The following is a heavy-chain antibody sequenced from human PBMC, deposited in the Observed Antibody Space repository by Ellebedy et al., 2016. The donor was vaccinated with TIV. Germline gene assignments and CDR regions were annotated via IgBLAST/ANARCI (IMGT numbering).Heavy chain of an antibody. CDR3: AKMGIVDRGSHWESGWFEY. V-gene: IGHV5-51*01. CDR2: IYPGDSDA. J-gene: IGHJ5*01. CDR1: GYSFTKYW. D-gene: IGHD1-26*01. Sequence: PGGSLRLSCKGSGYSFTKYWIGWVRQVSGKGLEWMGIIYPGDSDARYSPSFQGLVPMSVDKSTNTAYLQLRSLKASDTAIYYCAKMGIVDRGSHWESGWFEYWGQGSLVTVSS.